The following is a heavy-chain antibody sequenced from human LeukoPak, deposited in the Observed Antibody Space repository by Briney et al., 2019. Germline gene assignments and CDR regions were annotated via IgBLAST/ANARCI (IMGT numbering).Heavy chain of an antibody. CDR1: GFTFSSYS. CDR3: AKGESQPKYYFQY. Sequence: GGSLRLSCAASGFTFSSYSMNWVRQAPGKGLEWVSSISSSSSYIYYADSVKGRFTISRDNAKNSLYLQMNSLRAEDTATYFCAKGESQPKYYFQYWGQGTVVAVSS. D-gene: IGHD3-16*01. V-gene: IGHV3-21*04. CDR2: ISSSSSYI. J-gene: IGHJ4*02.